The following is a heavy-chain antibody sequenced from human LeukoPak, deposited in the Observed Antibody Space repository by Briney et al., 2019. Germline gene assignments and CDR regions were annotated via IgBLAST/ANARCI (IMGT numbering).Heavy chain of an antibody. CDR1: GFTFSSYE. Sequence: GGSPRLSCAASGFTFSSYEMNWVRQAAGKGLEWVSYISSSGSTIYYADSVKGRFTISRGNAKNSLYLQMNRLRAQDTAVYYCAELGITITAGVWGKGTTVTISS. CDR2: ISSSGSTI. CDR3: AELGITITAGV. J-gene: IGHJ6*04. D-gene: IGHD3-10*01. V-gene: IGHV3-48*03.